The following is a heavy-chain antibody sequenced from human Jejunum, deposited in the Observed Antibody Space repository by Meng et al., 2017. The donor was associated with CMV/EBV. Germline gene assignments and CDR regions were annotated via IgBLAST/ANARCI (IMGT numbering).Heavy chain of an antibody. V-gene: IGHV4-39*01. CDR1: GGAISSSIHY. Sequence: LALTCTVYGGAISSSIHYWSWIRQPPGKGLEWIGSGSTYYNPSIKSRVTISVDTSKNQFSLMLTSVTAADTAVYYCVDYSSSYGWFDPWGQGTLVTVSS. CDR3: VDYSSSYGWFDP. D-gene: IGHD6-6*01. CDR2: GST. J-gene: IGHJ5*02.